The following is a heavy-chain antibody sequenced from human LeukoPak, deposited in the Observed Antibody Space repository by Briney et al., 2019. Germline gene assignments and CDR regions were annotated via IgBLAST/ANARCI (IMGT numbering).Heavy chain of an antibody. V-gene: IGHV1-2*02. D-gene: IGHD5-12*01. CDR2: INPHSGKT. CDR1: GYSFTKYY. Sequence: ASVNVSCKASGYSFTKYYIHWVRQAPGQGLEGMGWINPHSGKTHYAQTFQGRVTMTRDTYTSTAYMELTSLRSDDVSVYYCARRGYEHSDLDYWGQGTLVTVSS. J-gene: IGHJ4*02. CDR3: ARRGYEHSDLDY.